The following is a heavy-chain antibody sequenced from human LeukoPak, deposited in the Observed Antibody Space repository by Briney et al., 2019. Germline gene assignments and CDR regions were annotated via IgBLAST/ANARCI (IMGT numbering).Heavy chain of an antibody. D-gene: IGHD4/OR15-4a*01. V-gene: IGHV3-74*01. Sequence: GGSLRLSCAASGFTFSDYWMHWVRQAPGKGLVWVSRIDTDGSSATYADSVKGRFTISRDNAKNSLYLQMNSLRDEDTAVYYCATNFGMDYFDYWGQGTLVTVSS. CDR1: GFTFSDYW. J-gene: IGHJ4*02. CDR3: ATNFGMDYFDY. CDR2: IDTDGSSA.